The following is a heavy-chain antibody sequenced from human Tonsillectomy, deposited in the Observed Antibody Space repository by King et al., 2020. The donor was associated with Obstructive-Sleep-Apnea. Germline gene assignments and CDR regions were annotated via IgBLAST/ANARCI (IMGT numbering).Heavy chain of an antibody. Sequence: VQLQESGPGLVKPSETLSLTCTVSGGSISSYYWSWIRQPAGKGLEWIGRSYTSGSTNYKPSLKSRVTMSVDTSKNQFSLKLSSVTAADTAVYYCARGYCSGGSCVSYNWFDPWGQGTLVTVSS. CDR3: ARGYCSGGSCVSYNWFDP. CDR1: GGSISSYY. D-gene: IGHD2-15*01. J-gene: IGHJ5*02. V-gene: IGHV4-4*07. CDR2: SYTSGST.